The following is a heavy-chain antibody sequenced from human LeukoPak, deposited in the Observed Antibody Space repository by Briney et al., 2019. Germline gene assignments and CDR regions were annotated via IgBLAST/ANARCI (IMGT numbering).Heavy chain of an antibody. CDR1: GFSFSGHW. Sequence: PGGSLRLSCTASGFSFSGHWMHWACQLPGKGLVWVSRISPTGSTTSYADSVKGRFTVSRDNAKNTLYLQVNNLRAEDTAVYYCARGPNSNWSGLDFWGQGTLLTVSP. CDR2: ISPTGSTT. V-gene: IGHV3-74*01. J-gene: IGHJ4*02. D-gene: IGHD6-6*01. CDR3: ARGPNSNWSGLDF.